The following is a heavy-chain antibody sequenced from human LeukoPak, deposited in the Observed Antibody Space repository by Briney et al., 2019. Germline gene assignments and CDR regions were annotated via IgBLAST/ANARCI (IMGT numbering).Heavy chain of an antibody. Sequence: PSDTLSLTCTVSGGPMSSYYWSWIRQPPGKGLEWIGYIYYSGSTNYNPSLKSRVTISVDTSKNQSSLKLSSVTAADTAVYYCARAHCSSTSCYSYYYYGMDVWGQGTTVTVSS. CDR2: IYYSGST. V-gene: IGHV4-59*07. CDR3: ARAHCSSTSCYSYYYYGMDV. J-gene: IGHJ6*02. CDR1: GGPMSSYY. D-gene: IGHD2-2*01.